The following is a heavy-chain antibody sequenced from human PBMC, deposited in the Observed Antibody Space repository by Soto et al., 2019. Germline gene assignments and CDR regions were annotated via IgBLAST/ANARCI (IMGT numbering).Heavy chain of an antibody. CDR3: ARENGVGDSSGDAFDI. CDR1: GYTFTGYY. D-gene: IGHD1-26*01. V-gene: IGHV1-2*04. CDR2: INPNSGGT. Sequence: ASVKVSCKASGYTFTGYYMHWVRQAPGQGLEWMGWINPNSGGTNYAQKFQGWVTMTRDTSISTAYMELSRLRSDDTAVYYCARENGVGDSSGDAFDIWGQGTMVTVS. J-gene: IGHJ3*02.